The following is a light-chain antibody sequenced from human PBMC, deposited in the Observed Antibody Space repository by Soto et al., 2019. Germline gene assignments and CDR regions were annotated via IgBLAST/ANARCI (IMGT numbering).Light chain of an antibody. Sequence: SYELTQPSSVSVSPGQTARITCSGEVLAKKYGRWFQQKPGQAPVLLIYKDSERPSGIPERFSGSSSGTTVTLTISGAQVEDEADYYCYSAADNNLVFGGGTKVTVL. CDR2: KDS. V-gene: IGLV3-27*01. J-gene: IGLJ2*01. CDR1: VLAKKY. CDR3: YSAADNNLV.